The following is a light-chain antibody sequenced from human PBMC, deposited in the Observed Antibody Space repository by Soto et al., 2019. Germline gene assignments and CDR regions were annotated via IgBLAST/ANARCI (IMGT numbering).Light chain of an antibody. Sequence: QSALAQPPSVSGAPGQRVTISCTGSSSNIGAGYDVHWYQQFPGTTPKFLIYGNTNRPSGVPDRFSASKSGTSASLDITGLQAEDEAEYFCQSYDSSLTVVFGGGT. J-gene: IGLJ2*01. CDR2: GNT. CDR1: SSNIGAGYD. CDR3: QSYDSSLTVV. V-gene: IGLV1-40*01.